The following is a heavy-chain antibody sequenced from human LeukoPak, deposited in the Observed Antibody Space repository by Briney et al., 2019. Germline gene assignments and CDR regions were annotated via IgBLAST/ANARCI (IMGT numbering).Heavy chain of an antibody. J-gene: IGHJ4*02. Sequence: SETLSLTCTVSGGSISSGSYYWSWIRQPAGKGLEWIGRIYTSGSTNYNPSLKSRVTISVDTSKNEFSLKLSSVTAADTAVYYCAREGITTNWGQGTLVTVSS. CDR1: GGSISSGSYY. D-gene: IGHD3-22*01. CDR3: AREGITTN. CDR2: IYTSGST. V-gene: IGHV4-61*02.